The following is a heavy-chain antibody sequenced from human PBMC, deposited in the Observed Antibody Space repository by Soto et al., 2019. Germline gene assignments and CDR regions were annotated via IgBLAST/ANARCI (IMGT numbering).Heavy chain of an antibody. CDR2: IVVGSGNT. CDR3: AAAAAIVYYGMDV. V-gene: IGHV1-58*02. D-gene: IGHD1-26*01. Sequence: QMQLVQSGPEVKKPGTSVKVSCKASGFTFTSSAMQWVRQARGQRLEWIGWIVVGSGNTNYAQKFQERVTITRDKSTSTAYVELSSLSSEDTAVYYGAAAAAIVYYGMDVWGQGTTVTVSS. CDR1: GFTFTSSA. J-gene: IGHJ6*02.